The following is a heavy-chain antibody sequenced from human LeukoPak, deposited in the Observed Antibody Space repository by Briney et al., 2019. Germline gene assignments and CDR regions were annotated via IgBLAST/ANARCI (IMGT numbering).Heavy chain of an antibody. Sequence: PGGSLRLSCAASGFTFSSYGMHWVRQAPGKGLEWVAVIWYDGSNKYYADSVKGRFTISRDNSKNTLYLQMNSLRAEDTAAYYCARRSAAAPGSPFDYWGQGTLVTVSS. CDR2: IWYDGSNK. CDR1: GFTFSSYG. J-gene: IGHJ4*02. D-gene: IGHD2-2*01. CDR3: ARRSAAAPGSPFDY. V-gene: IGHV3-33*01.